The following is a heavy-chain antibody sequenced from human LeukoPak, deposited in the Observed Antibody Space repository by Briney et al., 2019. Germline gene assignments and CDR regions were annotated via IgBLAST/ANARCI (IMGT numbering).Heavy chain of an antibody. CDR3: ARDHVSGSYYWVFYFDY. V-gene: IGHV3-30*03. CDR2: ISYDGSNK. J-gene: IGHJ4*02. D-gene: IGHD1-26*01. Sequence: QPGRSLRLSCAASGFTFSSYGMHWVRQAPGKGLEWVAVISYDGSNKYYADSVKGRFTISRDNSKNTLYLQMNSLRAEDTAVYYCARDHVSGSYYWVFYFDYWGQGTLVTVSS. CDR1: GFTFSSYG.